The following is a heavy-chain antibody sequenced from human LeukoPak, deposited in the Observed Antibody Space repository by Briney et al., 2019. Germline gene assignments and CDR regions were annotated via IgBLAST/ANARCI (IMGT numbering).Heavy chain of an antibody. J-gene: IGHJ4*02. V-gene: IGHV4-4*07. CDR3: ARDSVVTRAIDY. D-gene: IGHD4-23*01. CDR1: GGSISTDY. CDR2: IYTSGST. Sequence: SETLSLTCTVSGGSISTDYWTWIRQPAGKGLEWIGLIYTSGSTNYNPSLKSRVTISLDTSKNQFSLKLSSVTAADTAVYYCARDSVVTRAIDYWGQGTLVTVSS.